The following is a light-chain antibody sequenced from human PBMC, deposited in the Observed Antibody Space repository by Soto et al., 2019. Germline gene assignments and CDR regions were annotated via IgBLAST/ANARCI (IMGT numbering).Light chain of an antibody. CDR3: QHRSSWPRS. Sequence: DIVLTQSPATLSLSPGDRATLSCRASQSVGTSLAWYKQQPGQAPRLLIHDAAYRASGIPERFSGSGSGTDFSLSISSLDPDDFAVYYCQHRSSWPRSFGRGTKVEV. V-gene: IGKV3-11*01. J-gene: IGKJ1*01. CDR1: QSVGTS. CDR2: DAA.